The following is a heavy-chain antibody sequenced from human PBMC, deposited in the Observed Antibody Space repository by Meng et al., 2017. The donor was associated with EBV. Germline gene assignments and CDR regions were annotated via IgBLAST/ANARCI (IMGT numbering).Heavy chain of an antibody. D-gene: IGHD1-1*01. CDR2: IYHSGST. CDR1: GGSISSSEW. V-gene: IGHV4-4*02. CDR3: VGTRTGTPDY. J-gene: IGHJ4*02. Sequence: HAPLKGSVPGLVRPSRTPPLTCALSGGSISSSEWWSLVRQPPGMGLEWIGEIYHSGSTNYNPSLKSRVTISVDKSKNQFSLKLSSVTAADTAVYYCVGTRTGTPDYWGQGTLVTVSS.